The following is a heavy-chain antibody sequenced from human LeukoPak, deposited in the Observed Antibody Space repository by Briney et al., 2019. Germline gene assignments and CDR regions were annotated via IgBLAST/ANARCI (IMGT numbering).Heavy chain of an antibody. J-gene: IGHJ4*02. Sequence: PGGSLRPSCAASGFTFNSYAMYWVRQAPGKGLEWVSGIFGSGGSAHYAESVKGRFTISRDNSKNTVYLQMDSLRVEDTAVYYCGKTTTGYSSGRYPGWPVDYWGQGTLVTVSS. D-gene: IGHD6-19*01. V-gene: IGHV3-23*01. CDR3: GKTTTGYSSGRYPGWPVDY. CDR1: GFTFNSYA. CDR2: IFGSGGSA.